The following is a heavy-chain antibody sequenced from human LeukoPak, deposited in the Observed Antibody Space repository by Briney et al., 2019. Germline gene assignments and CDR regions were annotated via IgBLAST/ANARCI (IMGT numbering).Heavy chain of an antibody. CDR2: ISGSGGST. V-gene: IGHV3-23*01. CDR1: GFTFSSYA. J-gene: IGHJ6*02. Sequence: GGSLRLSCAASGFTFSSYAMSWVRQAPGKGLEWVSAISGSGGSTYYADSVKGRFTISRDNSKNTLYLQMNSLRAEDTAVYYCASSVTTIWFYYYYGMDVWGQGTTGTVSS. CDR3: ASSVTTIWFYYYYGMDV. D-gene: IGHD4-17*01.